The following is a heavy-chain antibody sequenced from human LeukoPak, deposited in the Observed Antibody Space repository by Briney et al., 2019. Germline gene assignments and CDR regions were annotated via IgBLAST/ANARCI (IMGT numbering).Heavy chain of an antibody. D-gene: IGHD3-10*01. CDR1: GGSISSYY. CDR3: ARDRSFGDTGWFDP. J-gene: IGHJ5*02. V-gene: IGHV4-4*07. CDR2: IYTSGST. Sequence: PSETLSLTCTVSGGSISSYYWGWIRQPAGKGLEWIGRIYTSGSTNYNPSLKSRVTMSVDTSKNQFSLKLSSVTAADTAVYYCARDRSFGDTGWFDPWGQGTLVTVSS.